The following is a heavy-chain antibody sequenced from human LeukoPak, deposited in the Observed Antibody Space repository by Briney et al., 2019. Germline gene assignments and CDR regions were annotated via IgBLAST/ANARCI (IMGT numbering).Heavy chain of an antibody. Sequence: PGGSLRLSCAASGFTVSDNYMTWVRQAPGKGLEWVSSIYSAGATHYAESVKGRFTISRDNSKNTLYLQMNSLRAEDMAVYYCWKFEWERLGRVFDIGGQGKMVTVSS. D-gene: IGHD1-26*01. CDR2: IYSAGAT. V-gene: IGHV3-53*01. CDR1: GFTVSDNY. J-gene: IGHJ3*02. CDR3: WKFEWERLGRVFDI.